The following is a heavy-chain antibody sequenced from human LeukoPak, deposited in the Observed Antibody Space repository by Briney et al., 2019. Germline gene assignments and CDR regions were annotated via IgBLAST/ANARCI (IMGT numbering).Heavy chain of an antibody. D-gene: IGHD4-17*01. CDR1: GFTVSSNY. J-gene: IGHJ5*02. Sequence: GGSLRLSCAVSGFTVSSNYMTWVRQAPGKGLEWVSHIYGGTYTYYSDSARGRFTIARDDSKNTLYLQMNSLRAEDTAVYYCARGEDYGDYGWFDPWGQGNLVTVSS. CDR2: IYGGTYT. CDR3: ARGEDYGDYGWFDP. V-gene: IGHV3-66*01.